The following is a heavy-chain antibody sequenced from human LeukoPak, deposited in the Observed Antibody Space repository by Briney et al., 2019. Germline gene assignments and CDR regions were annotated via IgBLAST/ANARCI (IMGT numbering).Heavy chain of an antibody. CDR2: INSDGSST. D-gene: IGHD1-26*01. J-gene: IGHJ4*02. CDR3: AKDQPHIVGATSNFDY. V-gene: IGHV3-74*01. CDR1: GFTFSSYW. Sequence: AGGSLRLSCAASGFTFSSYWMHWVRQAPGKGLVWVSRINSDGSSTNYADSVKGRFTISRDNSKNTLYLQMNSLRAEDTAVYYCAKDQPHIVGATSNFDYWGQGTLVTVSS.